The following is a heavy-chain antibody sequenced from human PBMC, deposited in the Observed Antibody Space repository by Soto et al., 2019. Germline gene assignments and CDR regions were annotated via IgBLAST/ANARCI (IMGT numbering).Heavy chain of an antibody. J-gene: IGHJ4*02. Sequence: QVQLVESGGGVVQPGRSLRLSCAASRFTFSSYAMHWVRQAPGKGLEWVAVISYDGRRKYYADSVKGRFTISRDNSKNTLYLQLNSLRAEDTAVYYCARTYYFESPPVNFDYWGQGTLVTVSS. D-gene: IGHD3-22*01. CDR3: ARTYYFESPPVNFDY. V-gene: IGHV3-30*04. CDR2: ISYDGRRK. CDR1: RFTFSSYA.